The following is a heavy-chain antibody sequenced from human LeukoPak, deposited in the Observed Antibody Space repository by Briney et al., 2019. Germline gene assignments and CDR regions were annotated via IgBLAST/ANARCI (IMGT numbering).Heavy chain of an antibody. J-gene: IGHJ5*02. Sequence: SETLSLTCAVSGGSISSGGYSWSWIRQPPGKGLEWIGYIYHSGSTYYNPSLKSRVTISVDRSKNQFSLKLSSVTAADTAVYYCARGGRYSNYNWFDPWGQGTLVTVSS. CDR3: ARGGRYSNYNWFDP. CDR2: IYHSGST. CDR1: GGSISSGGYS. V-gene: IGHV4-30-2*01. D-gene: IGHD4-4*01.